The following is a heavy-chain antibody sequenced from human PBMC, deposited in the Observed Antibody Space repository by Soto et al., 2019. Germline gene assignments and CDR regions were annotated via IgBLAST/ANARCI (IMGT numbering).Heavy chain of an antibody. CDR3: ARQTYYDFWSGPNYYYYGMDV. J-gene: IGHJ6*02. Sequence: GESLKISCMGSGYKVSTWHNFTSYWIAWVRQMPGEGLEWMGIIYPGDSDTRYSPSFQGQVTISADKSISTAYPQWSSLKASDTAMYYCARQTYYDFWSGPNYYYYGMDVWGQGTTVTVSS. D-gene: IGHD3-3*01. CDR2: IYPGDSDT. CDR1: GYKVSTWHNFTSYW. V-gene: IGHV5-51*01.